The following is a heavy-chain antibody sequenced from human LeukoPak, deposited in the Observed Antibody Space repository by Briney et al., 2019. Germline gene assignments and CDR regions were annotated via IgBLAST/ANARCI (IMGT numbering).Heavy chain of an antibody. D-gene: IGHD6-19*01. CDR1: GFSPSTSGVG. Sequence: SGPTLVKPTQTLTLTCTFSGFSPSTSGVGVGWIRQPPGKALDWLALIYWDDDKRYNPSLNSSLTITKDSSKNQVGLTMTNVDPVDTGTYYCVHTMVSTGWYNFYSYMDVWGKGTTVTVSS. J-gene: IGHJ6*04. V-gene: IGHV2-5*02. CDR2: IYWDDDK. CDR3: VHTMVSTGWYNFYSYMDV.